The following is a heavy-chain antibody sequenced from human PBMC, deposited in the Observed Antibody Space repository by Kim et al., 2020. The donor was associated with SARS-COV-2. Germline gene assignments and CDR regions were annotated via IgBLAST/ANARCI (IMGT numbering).Heavy chain of an antibody. V-gene: IGHV4-31*03. J-gene: IGHJ4*02. CDR2: IYYSGST. Sequence: SETLSLTCTVSGDSISSGHYYWSWIRQHPGKGLEWIGYIYYSGSTYYNPSLKSRVTISVDTSKNQFSLKLSSVTAADTAVYYCARGPTYYFDYWGQGTLVTVSS. CDR1: GDSISSGHYY. CDR3: ARGPTYYFDY.